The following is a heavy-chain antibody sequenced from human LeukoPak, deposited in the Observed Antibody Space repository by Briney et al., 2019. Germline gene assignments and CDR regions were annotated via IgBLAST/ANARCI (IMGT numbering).Heavy chain of an antibody. CDR1: GYSISSGYY. CDR2: IYHSGST. J-gene: IGHJ3*02. Sequence: PSETLSLTCAVSGYSISSGYYWGWIRQPPGKGLEWIGSIYHSGSTYYNPSLKSRVTISVDTSKNQFSLKLSSVTAADTAVYYCARVSPDCSSTSCYTGGAFDIWGQGTMVTVSS. D-gene: IGHD2-2*02. V-gene: IGHV4-38-2*01. CDR3: ARVSPDCSSTSCYTGGAFDI.